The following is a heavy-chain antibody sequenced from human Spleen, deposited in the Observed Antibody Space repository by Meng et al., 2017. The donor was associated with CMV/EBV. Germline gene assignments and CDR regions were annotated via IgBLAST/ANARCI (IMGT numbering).Heavy chain of an antibody. CDR2: ISGSGGST. Sequence: GESLKISCAASGFTFSSYAMSWVRQAPGKGLEWVSAISGSGGSTYYADSVKGRFNISRDNSKNTLYLQMNSLRAEDTAVYYCAKQGDDFWSGPRDYWGQGTLVTVSS. CDR3: AKQGDDFWSGPRDY. J-gene: IGHJ4*02. V-gene: IGHV3-23*01. D-gene: IGHD3-3*01. CDR1: GFTFSSYA.